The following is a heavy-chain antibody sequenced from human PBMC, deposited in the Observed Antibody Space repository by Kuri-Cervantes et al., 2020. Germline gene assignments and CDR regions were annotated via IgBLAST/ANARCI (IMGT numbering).Heavy chain of an antibody. V-gene: IGHV6-1*01. Sequence: SCAISGDSVSSNSAAWNWIRQSPSRGLEWLGRTYYRSKWYNDYAVSVKSRITINPDTSKNQFSLQLNSVTPEDTAVYYCARDPGCSGGSCYSGVYYYYMDVWGKGTTVTVSS. CDR3: ARDPGCSGGSCYSGVYYYYMDV. CDR2: TYYRSKWYN. CDR1: GDSVSSNSAA. J-gene: IGHJ6*03. D-gene: IGHD2-15*01.